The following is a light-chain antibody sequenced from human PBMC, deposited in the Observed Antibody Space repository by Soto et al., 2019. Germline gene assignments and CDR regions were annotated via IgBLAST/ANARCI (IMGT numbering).Light chain of an antibody. Sequence: QSVLTQPPSVSAAPGQKVTISCSGSSSNIESDYVSWYQQLPGTAPKLLIYDNNLRPSGIPDRFSGSKSGTSATLGITGLQTGDEADYYCGTWGSSLSAVMFGGGTKLTVL. CDR1: SSNIESDY. J-gene: IGLJ3*02. CDR2: DNN. V-gene: IGLV1-51*01. CDR3: GTWGSSLSAVM.